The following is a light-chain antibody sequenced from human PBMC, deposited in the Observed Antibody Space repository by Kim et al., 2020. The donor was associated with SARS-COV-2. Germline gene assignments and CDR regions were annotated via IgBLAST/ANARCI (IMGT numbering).Light chain of an antibody. CDR3: QHYNNWPRT. CDR2: DAS. Sequence: PGERATLSCSASQNVNDYLAGYQQKPGQAPRHLIYDASARATDIPARFSGSGSGTEFTLTISSLQSEDFAVYYCQHYNNWPRTFGRGTKVDIK. J-gene: IGKJ1*01. V-gene: IGKV3-15*01. CDR1: QNVNDY.